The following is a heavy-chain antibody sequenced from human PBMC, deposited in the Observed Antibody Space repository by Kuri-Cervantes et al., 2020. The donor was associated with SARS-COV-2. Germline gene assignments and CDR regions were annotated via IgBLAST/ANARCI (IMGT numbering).Heavy chain of an antibody. J-gene: IGHJ4*02. Sequence: LRLSCAVSGGSISSGGYYWSWIRQPPGKGLEWIGCIYHSGSTYYNPSLKSRVTISVDRSKNQFSLKLSSVTAADTAVYYCARGNSSSGFDYWGQGTLVTVSS. CDR3: ARGNSSSGFDY. CDR1: GGSISSGGYY. CDR2: IYHSGST. V-gene: IGHV4-30-2*01. D-gene: IGHD6-6*01.